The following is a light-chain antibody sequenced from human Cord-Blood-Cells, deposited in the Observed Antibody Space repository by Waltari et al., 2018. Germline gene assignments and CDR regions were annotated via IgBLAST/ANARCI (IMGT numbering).Light chain of an antibody. CDR2: GAS. J-gene: IGKJ4*01. CDR1: QSVSSN. V-gene: IGKV3-15*01. CDR3: QQYNNWPLT. Sequence: EIAMTQSPATLSVSPGERATLSCRASQSVSSNLAWYQQKPGQAPRLLIYGASTRATGIPARFSGSGYGTEFTLTISSLQSEDFAVYDCQQYNNWPLTFGGGTKVEIK.